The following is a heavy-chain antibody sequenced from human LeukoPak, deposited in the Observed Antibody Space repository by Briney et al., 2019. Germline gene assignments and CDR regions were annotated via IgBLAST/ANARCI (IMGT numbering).Heavy chain of an antibody. CDR1: GFTSSIYT. CDR3: ARDYNYAFDN. Sequence: GGSLKLSCVAAGFTSSIYTITRDRKAPGKGLEWISYIGISSGNTKYADAVKGRFTIFGDSAKKSLYLQMTRLRVEDSAVYYCARDYNYAFDNWGQGTLVTVSS. V-gene: IGHV3-48*04. CDR2: IGISSGNT. D-gene: IGHD5-24*01. J-gene: IGHJ4*02.